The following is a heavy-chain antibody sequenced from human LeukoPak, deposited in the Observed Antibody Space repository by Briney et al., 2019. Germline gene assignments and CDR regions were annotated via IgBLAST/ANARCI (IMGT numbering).Heavy chain of an antibody. CDR3: AREYSSSSSSWFDP. V-gene: IGHV3-30-3*01. CDR2: ISYDGSNK. CDR1: GLTFSSYA. Sequence: PGGSLRLSCAASGLTFSSYAMHWVRQAPGKGLEWVAVISYDGSNKYYADSVKGRFTISRDNSKNTLYLQMNSLRAEDTAVYYCAREYSSSSSSWFDPWGQGTLVTVSS. D-gene: IGHD6-6*01. J-gene: IGHJ5*02.